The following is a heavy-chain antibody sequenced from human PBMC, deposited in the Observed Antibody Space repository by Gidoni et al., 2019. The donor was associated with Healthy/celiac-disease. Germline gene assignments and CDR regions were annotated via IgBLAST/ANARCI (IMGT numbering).Heavy chain of an antibody. D-gene: IGHD3-3*01. V-gene: IGHV1-69*01. CDR3: ATYTITIFGVPNYYYYGMDV. J-gene: IGHJ6*02. Sequence: AQKFQGRVTITADESTSTAYMELSSLRSEDTAVYYCATYTITIFGVPNYYYYGMDVWGQGTTVTVSS.